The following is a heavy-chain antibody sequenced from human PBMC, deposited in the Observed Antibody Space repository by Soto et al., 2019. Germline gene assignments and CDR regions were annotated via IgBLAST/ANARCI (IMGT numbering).Heavy chain of an antibody. D-gene: IGHD3-22*01. V-gene: IGHV1-18*01. CDR2: ISAYTGNT. Sequence: GAPVKVSCKAAGYTFTSYVISRVILAHGQGLEWMGWISAYTGNTNYAQKLQGRVTMTTDTSPSTAYMELRSLRSDDTAVYYCARGEGLNYYDSSGYYSDAFDIWGQGTMVTVSS. J-gene: IGHJ3*02. CDR3: ARGEGLNYYDSSGYYSDAFDI. CDR1: GYTFTSYV.